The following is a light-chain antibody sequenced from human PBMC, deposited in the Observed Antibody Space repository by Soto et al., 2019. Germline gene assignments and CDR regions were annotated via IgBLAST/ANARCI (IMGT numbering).Light chain of an antibody. CDR1: NNDVGGYNY. CDR2: DVS. Sequence: QSALTQPASVSGSPGQSITISSTGTNNDVGGYNYVSWYQHHPRKAPTLMIYDVSNRPSGVSNRFSGSKSGNTASLTISGLQTEDEADYYCSSYTSSSTLHVFGPGTKLTVL. J-gene: IGLJ1*01. CDR3: SSYTSSSTLHV. V-gene: IGLV2-14*03.